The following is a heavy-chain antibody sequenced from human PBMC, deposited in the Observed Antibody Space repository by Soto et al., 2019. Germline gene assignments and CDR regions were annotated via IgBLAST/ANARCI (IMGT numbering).Heavy chain of an antibody. Sequence: QVQLQESGPGLVKPSETLSLTCTVSGDSMTKYYWSWIRQPAGKGLDWIGRVYTSGSTNYNPSLKSRVTMSIDTSTKHFSLTLKSVTAADTAVYYCARTVGAAYYFDFWGQGALVTVSS. CDR1: GDSMTKYY. V-gene: IGHV4-4*07. J-gene: IGHJ4*02. CDR2: VYTSGST. D-gene: IGHD1-26*01. CDR3: ARTVGAAYYFDF.